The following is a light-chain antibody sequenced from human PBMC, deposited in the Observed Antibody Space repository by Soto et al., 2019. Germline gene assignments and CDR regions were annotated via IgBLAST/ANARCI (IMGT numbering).Light chain of an antibody. J-gene: IGLJ1*01. V-gene: IGLV2-14*01. CDR1: SSDVGGHNS. CDR2: DVT. Sequence: QSALTQPASVSGSPGQSITISCTGTSSDVGGHNSVSWYRQDPGKAPKLMIYDVTNRPSGVSNRFSGSKSGSTASLTISGLQAEDEADYYCFSYRSNTTHVFGTGTKVTVL. CDR3: FSYRSNTTHV.